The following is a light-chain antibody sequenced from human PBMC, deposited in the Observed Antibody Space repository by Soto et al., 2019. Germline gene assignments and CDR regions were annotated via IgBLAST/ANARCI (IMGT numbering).Light chain of an antibody. CDR1: SSDVGAYNY. Sequence: QSVLTQPASVSGSRGQSITISCTGTSSDVGAYNYVSWYQQHPVKAPKLIIYQVNNRPSGVSNRFSGSKSGNTASLTISGLQAEDEADYYCSSHTRSSTYVFGTGTKLTVL. V-gene: IGLV2-14*01. CDR3: SSHTRSSTYV. CDR2: QVN. J-gene: IGLJ1*01.